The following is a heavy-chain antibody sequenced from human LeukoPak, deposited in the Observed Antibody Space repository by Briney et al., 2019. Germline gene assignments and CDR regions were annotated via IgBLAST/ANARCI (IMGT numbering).Heavy chain of an antibody. V-gene: IGHV3-7*01. CDR3: ARDELPDYYYYMDV. CDR1: GFTFSSYW. Sequence: GGSLRLSCAASGFTFSSYWMSWVRQAPGKGLEWVANIKQDGSEKYYVDSVKGRFTISRDNAKNSLYLQMNSLRAEDTAVYYCARDELPDYYYYMDVWGKGTTVTVSS. CDR2: IKQDGSEK. D-gene: IGHD1-26*01. J-gene: IGHJ6*03.